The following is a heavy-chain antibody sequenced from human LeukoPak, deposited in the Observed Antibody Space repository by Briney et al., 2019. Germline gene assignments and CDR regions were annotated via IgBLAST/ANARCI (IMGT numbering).Heavy chain of an antibody. Sequence: ASVKVSCKASGYTFTSYDINWVRQATGQGLKWMGWMNPNSGNTGYAQKFQGRVTMTRNTSISTAYMELSSLRSEDTAVYYCARDLAYCGGDCYDDYWGQGTLVTVSS. CDR2: MNPNSGNT. V-gene: IGHV1-8*01. D-gene: IGHD2-21*02. J-gene: IGHJ4*02. CDR3: ARDLAYCGGDCYDDY. CDR1: GYTFTSYD.